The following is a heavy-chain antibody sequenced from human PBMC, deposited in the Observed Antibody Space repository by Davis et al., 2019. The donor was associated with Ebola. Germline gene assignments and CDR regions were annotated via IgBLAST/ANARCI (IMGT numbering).Heavy chain of an antibody. V-gene: IGHV3-30*02. CDR3: AKDPKQEDTDMVTGMDV. CDR1: GFTFSSYG. D-gene: IGHD5-18*01. J-gene: IGHJ6*02. CDR2: IRYDGSNK. Sequence: GESLKISCAASGFTFSSYGMHWVRQAPGKGLEWVAFIRYDGSNKYYADSVKGRFTISRDNSKNTLYLQMNSLRVEDTAVYYCAKDPKQEDTDMVTGMDVWGQGTTVTVSS.